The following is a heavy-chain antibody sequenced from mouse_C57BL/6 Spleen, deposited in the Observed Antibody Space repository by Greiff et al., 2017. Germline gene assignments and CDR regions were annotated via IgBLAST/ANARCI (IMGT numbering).Heavy chain of an antibody. D-gene: IGHD1-1*01. CDR1: GYTFTSYW. CDR3: ANYYGSSDGYAMDY. Sequence: QVHVKQPGTELVKPGASVKLSCKASGYTFTSYWMHWVKQRPGQGLEWIGNINPSNGGTNYNEKFKSKATLTVDKSSSTAYMQLSSLTSEDSAVYYCANYYGSSDGYAMDYWGQGTSVTVSS. CDR2: INPSNGGT. V-gene: IGHV1-53*01. J-gene: IGHJ4*01.